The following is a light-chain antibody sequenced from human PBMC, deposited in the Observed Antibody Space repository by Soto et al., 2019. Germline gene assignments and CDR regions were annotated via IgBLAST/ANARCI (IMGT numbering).Light chain of an antibody. J-gene: IGLJ3*02. CDR3: TSYAGSNIWV. V-gene: IGLV2-8*01. Sequence: QSALTQPPSASGSPGQSVTISCAGTSSDVGAYNYVSWYQQYPGKAPKLMIYEVSKRPSGVPDRFSGSKSGKTASLTVSGLQPEDEADYYCTSYAGSNIWVFGGGTKLIVL. CDR2: EVS. CDR1: SSDVGAYNY.